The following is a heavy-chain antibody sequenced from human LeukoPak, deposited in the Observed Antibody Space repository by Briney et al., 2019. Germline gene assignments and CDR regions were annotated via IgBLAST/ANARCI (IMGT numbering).Heavy chain of an antibody. CDR2: IYTSGST. J-gene: IGHJ3*02. V-gene: IGHV4-4*07. D-gene: IGHD3-3*01. CDR1: GGSISSHY. CDR3: ARAFTIFGVVTYAFDI. Sequence: SETLSLTCTVSGGSISSHYWSWIRQPAGKGLEWVGRIYTSGSTNYNPSLKSRVTMSVDTSKNQFSLKLSSVTAADTAVYYCARAFTIFGVVTYAFDIWGQGTMVTVSS.